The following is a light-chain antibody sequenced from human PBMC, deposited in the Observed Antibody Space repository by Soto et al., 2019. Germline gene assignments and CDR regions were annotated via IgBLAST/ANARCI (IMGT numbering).Light chain of an antibody. CDR3: SSYTTSNTLV. V-gene: IGLV2-14*01. CDR2: EVS. Sequence: QSVPTQPASVSGSPGQSITISCTGTSSDVGGFNYVSWYQQFPGKAPKLMIYEVSNRPSGVSNRFSGSKSGNTASLTISGLQAEDEGDYYCSSYTTSNTLVFGTGTKVTVL. J-gene: IGLJ1*01. CDR1: SSDVGGFNY.